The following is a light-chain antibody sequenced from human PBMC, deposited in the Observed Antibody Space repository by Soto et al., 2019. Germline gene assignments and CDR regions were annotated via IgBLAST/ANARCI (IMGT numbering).Light chain of an antibody. CDR1: SSDVGGYEY. J-gene: IGLJ2*01. V-gene: IGLV2-14*03. CDR2: DVT. Sequence: QSVLTQPASVSGSPGQSITISCTGTSSDVGGYEYDSWYQQHPGKAPKLIIYDVTNRPSGVSGRFSGSKSGNTASLTISGLQAEDEADYYCNSFISSTTPLVFGGGTKLTVL. CDR3: NSFISSTTPLV.